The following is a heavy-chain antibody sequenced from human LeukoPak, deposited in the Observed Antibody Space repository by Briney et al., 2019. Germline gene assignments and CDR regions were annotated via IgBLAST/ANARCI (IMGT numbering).Heavy chain of an antibody. CDR2: ISNDGSNK. V-gene: IGHV3-30*18. J-gene: IGHJ3*02. Sequence: GGSLRLSCVASGFTFSSYGMHWVRQAPGKGLEWVAVISNDGSNKYYADSVKGRFTISRDNSKNTLYLQMNSLRAEDTAVYYCAKGRGAFDIWGQGTMVTVSA. CDR3: AKGRGAFDI. CDR1: GFTFSSYG. D-gene: IGHD3-10*01.